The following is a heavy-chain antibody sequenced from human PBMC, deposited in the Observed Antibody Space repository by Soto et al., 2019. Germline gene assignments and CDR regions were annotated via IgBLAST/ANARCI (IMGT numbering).Heavy chain of an antibody. CDR2: IYSGGST. V-gene: IGHV3-53*01. CDR1: GFTVSSNY. Sequence: PXGSLRLSCAASGFTVSSNYMSWVRQAPGKGLEWVSVIYSGGSTYYADSVKGRFTISRDNSKNTLYLQMNSLRAEDTAVYYCARDEAHYGMDVWGQGTTVTVSS. J-gene: IGHJ6*02. CDR3: ARDEAHYGMDV.